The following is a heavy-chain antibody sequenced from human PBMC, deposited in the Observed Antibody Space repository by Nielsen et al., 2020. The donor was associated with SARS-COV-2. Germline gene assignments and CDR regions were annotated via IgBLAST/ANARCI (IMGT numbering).Heavy chain of an antibody. CDR2: VHHGGST. V-gene: IGHV4-39*01. CDR3: ARGFDI. J-gene: IGHJ3*02. Sequence: SETLSLTCTVSGGSISSDHQYWGWIRQSPGRGLEWVASVHHGGSTYYNPYLESRVTISVDTSKKQFSLRLNSVTAADTAVYYCARGFDIWGQGTMVTVSS. CDR1: GGSISSDHQY.